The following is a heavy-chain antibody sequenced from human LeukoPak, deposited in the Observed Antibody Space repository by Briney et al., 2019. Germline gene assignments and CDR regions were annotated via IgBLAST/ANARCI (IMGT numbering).Heavy chain of an antibody. D-gene: IGHD3-3*01. Sequence: ASVKVSCKASGYTFTSYGISWVRQAPGQGLEWMGWISAYNGNTNYAQKLQGRVTMTTDTSTSTAYMELRSLRSDDTAVYYCARDRAVLRFLEWLFPMDYWGQGTLVTVSS. J-gene: IGHJ4*02. CDR3: ARDRAVLRFLEWLFPMDY. CDR2: ISAYNGNT. V-gene: IGHV1-18*01. CDR1: GYTFTSYG.